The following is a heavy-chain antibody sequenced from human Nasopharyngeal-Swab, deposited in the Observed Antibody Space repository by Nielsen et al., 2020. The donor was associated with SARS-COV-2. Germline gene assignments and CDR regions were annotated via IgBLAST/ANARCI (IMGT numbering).Heavy chain of an antibody. J-gene: IGHJ3*02. D-gene: IGHD2-21*01. V-gene: IGHV3-23*01. CDR2: IGGDGNT. CDR1: GLSFGTNA. Sequence: GESLKISCVVSGLSFGTNAMTWVRQAPGKGLEWVSAIGGDGNTHYADSVKGRFTISRDTSKNTLYLQMDSLSAEDTAIYYCAKDIFGWTFDIWGQGTMVTVSS. CDR3: AKDIFGWTFDI.